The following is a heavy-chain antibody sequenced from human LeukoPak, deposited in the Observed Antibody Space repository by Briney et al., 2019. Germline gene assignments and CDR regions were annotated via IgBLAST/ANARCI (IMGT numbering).Heavy chain of an antibody. V-gene: IGHV1-46*01. CDR1: GYTFTSYY. J-gene: IGHJ4*02. CDR3: ARPSKKYCGGDCYFDY. Sequence: ASVKVSCKASGYTFTSYYMHWVRPAPGQGLEWMGIINPSGGSTSYAQKFQGRVTMTRDTSTSTVYMELSSLRSEDTAVYYCARPSKKYCGGDCYFDYWGQGTLVTVSS. D-gene: IGHD2-21*02. CDR2: INPSGGST.